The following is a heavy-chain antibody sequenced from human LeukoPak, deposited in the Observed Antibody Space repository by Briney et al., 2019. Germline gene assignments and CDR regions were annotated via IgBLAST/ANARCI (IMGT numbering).Heavy chain of an antibody. CDR3: ARVSSSGSYWDYFDY. Sequence: SVKVSCKASVGTFSSYAISWVRQAPGQGLEWMGGIIPIFGTANYAQKFQGRVTITADESTSTAYMELSSLRSEDTAVYYCARVSSSGSYWDYFDYWGQGTLVTVSS. V-gene: IGHV1-69*01. CDR2: IIPIFGTA. J-gene: IGHJ4*02. D-gene: IGHD6-19*01. CDR1: VGTFSSYA.